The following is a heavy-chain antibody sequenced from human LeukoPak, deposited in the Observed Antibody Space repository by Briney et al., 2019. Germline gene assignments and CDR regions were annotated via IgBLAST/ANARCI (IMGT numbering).Heavy chain of an antibody. D-gene: IGHD6-6*01. V-gene: IGHV5-51*01. J-gene: IGHJ4*02. CDR3: ARLGTGYSSSSAY. Sequence: GESLKILCKGSGYRFSSHWIAWVRQMSGKGLELIGIIYPGDSDTRYSPSFQGLVPISTDKSISTAYLQSTSLKASDTAMYYCARLGTGYSSSSAYWGQGTVVTVSS. CDR2: IYPGDSDT. CDR1: GYRFSSHW.